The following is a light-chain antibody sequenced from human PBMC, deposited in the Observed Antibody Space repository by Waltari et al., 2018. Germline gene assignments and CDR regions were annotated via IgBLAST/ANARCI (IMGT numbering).Light chain of an antibody. Sequence: EIVLTQSPGTLSLSPGEIATLSCRASQSVSSIYLAWYQPKPGQAPRLLICGSSRSATGIPDRFSGSVSGTDFTLTISRLEPEDFAVYYCQQYGSSQFTFGPGTKVDIK. V-gene: IGKV3-20*01. CDR2: GSS. J-gene: IGKJ3*01. CDR3: QQYGSSQFT. CDR1: QSVSSIY.